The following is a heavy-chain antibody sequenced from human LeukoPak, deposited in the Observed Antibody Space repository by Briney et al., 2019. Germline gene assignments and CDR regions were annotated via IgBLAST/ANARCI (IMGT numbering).Heavy chain of an antibody. V-gene: IGHV3-9*01. CDR2: ISWNSGSI. CDR3: ARDGYSYGSPADY. Sequence: PGGSLRLSCAASGFTFDDYAMHWVRQAPGKGLEWVSGISWNSGSIGYADSVKGRFTISRDNAKNSLYLQMNSLRAEDTAVYYCARDGYSYGSPADYWGQGTLVTVSS. J-gene: IGHJ4*02. CDR1: GFTFDDYA. D-gene: IGHD5-18*01.